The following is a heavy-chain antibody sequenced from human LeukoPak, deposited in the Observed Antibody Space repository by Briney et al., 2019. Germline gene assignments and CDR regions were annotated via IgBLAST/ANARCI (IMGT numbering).Heavy chain of an antibody. CDR3: ARDWTYCSSTSCFRGRHYYFDY. J-gene: IGHJ4*02. V-gene: IGHV4-39*07. D-gene: IGHD2-2*01. CDR2: IYYSGST. CDR1: GGSISSSSYS. Sequence: SETLSLTCTVSGGSISSSSYSWGWIRQPPGKGLEWIGSIYYSGSTYYNPSLKSRVTISVDTSKNQFSLKLSSVTAADTAVYYCARDWTYCSSTSCFRGRHYYFDYWGQGTLVTVSS.